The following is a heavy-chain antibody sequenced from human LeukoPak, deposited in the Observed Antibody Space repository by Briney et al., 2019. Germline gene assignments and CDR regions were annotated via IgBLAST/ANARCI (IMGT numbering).Heavy chain of an antibody. CDR3: ARARITMVRGVIHYYYYYMDV. CDR1: GFTFSDYY. CDR2: ISSSGSTI. J-gene: IGHJ6*03. D-gene: IGHD3-10*01. Sequence: GGSLRLSCAASGFTFSDYYMSWIRQAPGKGLEWVSYISSSGSTIYYADSVKGRFTISRDNAKNSLCLQMNSLRAEDTAVYYCARARITMVRGVIHYYYYYMDVWGKGTTVTISS. V-gene: IGHV3-11*01.